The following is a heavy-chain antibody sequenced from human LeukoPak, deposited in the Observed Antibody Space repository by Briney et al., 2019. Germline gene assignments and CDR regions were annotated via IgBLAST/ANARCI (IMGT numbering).Heavy chain of an antibody. CDR2: FHYSGST. Sequence: SETLSLTCSVSGASISSYYWIWIRQPPGKGLECIGYFHYSGSTNYSPSLKSRVTISVDTSKNRFSLKLSSVTAADTAVYYCARLGQPNAFDIWGQGTMVTVSS. CDR1: GASISSYY. V-gene: IGHV4-59*08. CDR3: ARLGQPNAFDI. D-gene: IGHD3-16*01. J-gene: IGHJ3*02.